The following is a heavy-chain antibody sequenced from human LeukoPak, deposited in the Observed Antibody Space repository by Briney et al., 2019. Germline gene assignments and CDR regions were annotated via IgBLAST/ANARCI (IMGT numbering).Heavy chain of an antibody. D-gene: IGHD1-26*01. CDR3: TTDQGATNYYYYYYGMDV. CDR1: GFTFSNAW. V-gene: IGHV3-15*01. Sequence: PGGSLRLSCAASGFTFSNAWMSWVRQAPGKGLEWVGRIKSKTDGGTTDYAAPVKGRFTISRDDSKNTLYLQMNSLKTEDTAVYYCTTDQGATNYYYYYYGMDVWGQGTTVTVSS. J-gene: IGHJ6*02. CDR2: IKSKTDGGTT.